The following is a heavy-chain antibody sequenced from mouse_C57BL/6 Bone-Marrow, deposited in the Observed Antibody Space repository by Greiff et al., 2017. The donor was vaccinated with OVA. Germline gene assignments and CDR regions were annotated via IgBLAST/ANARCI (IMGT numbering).Heavy chain of an antibody. J-gene: IGHJ1*03. V-gene: IGHV1-61*01. CDR1: GYTFTSYW. D-gene: IGHD2-3*01. CDR3: ARGIGYYYWYSDV. CDR2: IYPADSET. Sequence: QVQLQQSGAELVRPGSSVTLSCKASGYTFTSYWMDWVKQRPGQGLEWIGNIYPADSETHYNQKFKDKATLTVAKSSSTAYMQISSLTTVDSAVYDWARGIGYYYWYSDVWGTGTTVTVSA.